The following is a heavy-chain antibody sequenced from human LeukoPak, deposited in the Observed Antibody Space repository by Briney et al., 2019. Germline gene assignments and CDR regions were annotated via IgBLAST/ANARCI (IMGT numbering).Heavy chain of an antibody. J-gene: IGHJ4*02. Sequence: ASVKVSCKASGGTFISYAISWVRQAPGQGLEWMGRIIPILGIANYAQKFQGRVTITADKSTSTAYMELSSLRSEDTAVYYCARSHRRGNDYWGQGTLVTVSS. CDR1: GGTFISYA. CDR2: IIPILGIA. V-gene: IGHV1-69*04. CDR3: ARSHRRGNDY.